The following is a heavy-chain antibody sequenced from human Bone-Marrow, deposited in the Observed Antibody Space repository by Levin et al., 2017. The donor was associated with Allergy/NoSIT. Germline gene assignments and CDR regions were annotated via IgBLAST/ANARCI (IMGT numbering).Heavy chain of an antibody. Sequence: GGSLRLSCAASGFTFSSSWMHWVRQAPGKGLLWVSRINSDGSSTTYADSVKGRFTISRDNARDTLYLQMNSLTAEDTAVYYCAKDQFGVEFDHWGQGPRVTVSS. D-gene: IGHD2-8*01. V-gene: IGHV3-74*01. CDR2: INSDGSST. CDR1: GFTFSSSW. J-gene: IGHJ4*02. CDR3: AKDQFGVEFDH.